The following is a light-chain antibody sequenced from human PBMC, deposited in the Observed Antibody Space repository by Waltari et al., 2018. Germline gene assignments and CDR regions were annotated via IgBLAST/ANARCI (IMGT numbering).Light chain of an antibody. CDR1: QDIRDD. V-gene: IGKV1-6*01. Sequence: AIQMTQSPSSLSASVGDRVTITCRASQDIRDDLGWYQQTPGKAPKLLIYAASSLQSGVTSRFSGSGSGTDVTLSISSLHPEDFATYYCLQAHNYPFTFGPGTKVDI. CDR2: AAS. J-gene: IGKJ3*01. CDR3: LQAHNYPFT.